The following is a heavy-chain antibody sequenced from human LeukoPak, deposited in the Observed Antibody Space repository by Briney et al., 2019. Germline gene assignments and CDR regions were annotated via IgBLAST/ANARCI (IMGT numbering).Heavy chain of an antibody. V-gene: IGHV3-7*01. CDR3: ARRRFSSGWPKFDY. J-gene: IGHJ4*02. D-gene: IGHD6-19*01. CDR2: IKQDGSEK. CDR1: GFTFSSYW. Sequence: GGSLRLSCAASGFTFSSYWMSWVRQAPGKGLEWVANIKQDGSEKYYVDSVKGRFTISRDNAKNSLYLQTNSLRAEDTAVYYCARRRFSSGWPKFDYWGQGTLVTVSS.